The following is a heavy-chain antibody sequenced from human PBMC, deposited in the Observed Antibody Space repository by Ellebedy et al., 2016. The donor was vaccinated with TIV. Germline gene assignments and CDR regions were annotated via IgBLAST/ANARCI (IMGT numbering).Heavy chain of an antibody. Sequence: PGGSLRLSCAASGFTFSDHYMFWVRQAPGKGLEWLGFIRSKTYGGTTVYAASVNGRFVISRDDSRNSVYLQMNSLKTDDTAVYYCLYDFWMGYSSLDYWGQGTLVTVSS. J-gene: IGHJ4*02. CDR2: IRSKTYGGTT. V-gene: IGHV3-72*01. CDR1: GFTFSDHY. CDR3: LYDFWMGYSSLDY. D-gene: IGHD3-3*01.